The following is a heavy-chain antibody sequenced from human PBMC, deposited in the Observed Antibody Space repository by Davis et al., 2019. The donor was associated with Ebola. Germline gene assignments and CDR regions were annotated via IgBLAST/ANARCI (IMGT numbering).Heavy chain of an antibody. D-gene: IGHD3-22*01. CDR3: ARGYYDSSGSQFYYYYYGMDV. Sequence: PSETLSLTCTVSGGSISPYYWSWIRQPPGKGLEWIGHIYNSGSINYNPSLKSRVTISVDMSKNQFSLKLNSVTAADTAVYYCARGYYDSSGSQFYYYYYGMDVWGQGTTVTVSS. J-gene: IGHJ6*02. CDR1: GGSISPYY. V-gene: IGHV4-59*08. CDR2: IYNSGSI.